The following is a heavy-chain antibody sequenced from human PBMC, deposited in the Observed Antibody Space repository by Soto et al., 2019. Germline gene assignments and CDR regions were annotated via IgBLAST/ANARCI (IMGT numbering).Heavy chain of an antibody. CDR2: IYYSGST. J-gene: IGHJ4*02. D-gene: IGHD6-19*01. CDR3: ARRRESSGWYGYFDY. CDR1: GGSISSSNYY. Sequence: SETLSLTCTVSGGSISSSNYYWGWIRQPPGKGLEWIGTIYYSGSTYYNPSLKSRVTISVDTSKNQFSLKLSSVTAADTAVYYCARRRESSGWYGYFDYWGQGTLVTVSS. V-gene: IGHV4-39*01.